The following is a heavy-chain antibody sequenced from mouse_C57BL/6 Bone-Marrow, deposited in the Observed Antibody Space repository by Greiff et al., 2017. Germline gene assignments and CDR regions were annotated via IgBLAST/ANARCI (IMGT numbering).Heavy chain of an antibody. J-gene: IGHJ2*01. V-gene: IGHV5-17*01. Sequence: EVMLVASGGGLVKPGGSLKLSCAASGFTFSDYGMHWVRQAPEKGLEWVAYISSGSSTIYYADTVKGRFTISRDHAKNTLVLQMTSLRSEDTSMYYCATYYGSSLYYFDYWGQGTTLTVSS. CDR3: ATYYGSSLYYFDY. CDR1: GFTFSDYG. D-gene: IGHD1-1*01. CDR2: ISSGSSTI.